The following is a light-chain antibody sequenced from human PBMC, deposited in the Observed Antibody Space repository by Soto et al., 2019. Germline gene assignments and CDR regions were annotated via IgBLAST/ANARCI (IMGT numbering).Light chain of an antibody. CDR2: WAS. J-gene: IGKJ1*01. Sequence: DFVMTQSPDSLAVSLGDRATINCKSSQSVLYSSNNKNYLAWYQQKAGQPPKVLIYWASTRESGVPDRFSGSGSGTDFTLTISSLQAEDVAVYYCQQYYTTPRTFGQGTKVEIK. CDR3: QQYYTTPRT. V-gene: IGKV4-1*01. CDR1: QSVLYSSNNKNY.